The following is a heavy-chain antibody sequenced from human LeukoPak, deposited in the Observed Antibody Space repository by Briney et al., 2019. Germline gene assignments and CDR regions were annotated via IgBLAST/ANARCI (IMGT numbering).Heavy chain of an antibody. Sequence: ASVKVSCKASGYTFTSHYMHWVRQAPGQGLEWMGIINPSGGSTSYVQKFQGRVTMTRDTSTSTVYMELSSLRSEDTAVYYCARIATVTDDAFDIWGQGTMVTVSS. CDR2: INPSGGST. CDR3: ARIATVTDDAFDI. CDR1: GYTFTSHY. J-gene: IGHJ3*02. D-gene: IGHD4-17*01. V-gene: IGHV1-46*01.